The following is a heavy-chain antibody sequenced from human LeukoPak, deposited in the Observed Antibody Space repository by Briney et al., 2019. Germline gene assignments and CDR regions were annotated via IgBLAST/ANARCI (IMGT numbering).Heavy chain of an antibody. V-gene: IGHV4-34*01. J-gene: IGHJ5*02. CDR1: GGSFSGYY. CDR2: INHSGST. Sequence: PSETLSLTCAVYGGSFSGYYWSWIRQPPGKGLEWIGEINHSGSTNYNPSLKSRVTISVDTSKNQFSLKLSSVTAADTAVYYCARAHTTNYYGSGSCYNKRYRYTPNWFDPWGQGTLVTVSS. CDR3: ARAHTTNYYGSGSCYNKRYRYTPNWFDP. D-gene: IGHD3-10*01.